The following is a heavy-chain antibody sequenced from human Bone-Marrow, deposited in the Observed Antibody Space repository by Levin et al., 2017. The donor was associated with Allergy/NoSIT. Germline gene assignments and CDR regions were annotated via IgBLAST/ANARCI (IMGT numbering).Heavy chain of an antibody. CDR3: ARDLGFHL. V-gene: IGHV4-59*01. D-gene: IGHD3-10*01. J-gene: IGHJ4*02. Sequence: SETLSLTCTVSGGAISSYFWSWICQPPGKPLEWIGHIAYNGSTKFNPSVNGRASISVDRAKRQVFLRLISVSPADTAVYYCARDLGFHLWGQGALVIVSS. CDR2: IAYNGST. CDR1: GGAISSYF.